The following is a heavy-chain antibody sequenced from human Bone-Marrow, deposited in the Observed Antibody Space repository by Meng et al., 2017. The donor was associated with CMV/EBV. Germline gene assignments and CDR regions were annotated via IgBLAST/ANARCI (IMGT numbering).Heavy chain of an antibody. CDR3: ARKPNHVGGYYYFDL. Sequence: SETLSLTCTASGGSISSTTYYWGWVRQPPGKGLEWIGSIYYSGSTYYNPSLKSRVTISVDTSKNQFSLKLSSVTAADTAVYYCARKPNHVGGYYYFDLWGRGPLVPVPS. V-gene: IGHV4-39*01. CDR2: IYYSGST. J-gene: IGHJ2*01. D-gene: IGHD3-10*01. CDR1: GGSISSTTYY.